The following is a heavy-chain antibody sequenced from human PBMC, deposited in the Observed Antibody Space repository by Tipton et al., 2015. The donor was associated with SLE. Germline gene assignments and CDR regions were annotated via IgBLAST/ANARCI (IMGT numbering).Heavy chain of an antibody. V-gene: IGHV4-59*11. Sequence: TLSLTCTVSGGSISSHYWSWIRQPPGKGLEWIGEINHSGSTNYNPPLKSRVTISVDTSKNQFSLKLSSVTAADTAVYYCARVGGGYFTKWFDPWGQGTVVTV. CDR3: ARVGGGYFTKWFDP. J-gene: IGHJ5*02. CDR1: GGSISSHY. CDR2: INHSGST. D-gene: IGHD3-16*01.